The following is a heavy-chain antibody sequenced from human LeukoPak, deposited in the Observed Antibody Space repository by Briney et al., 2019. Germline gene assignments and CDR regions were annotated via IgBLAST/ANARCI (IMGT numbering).Heavy chain of an antibody. CDR1: GGSISSYY. Sequence: SETLSLTCTVSGGSISSYYRSWIRHPAGKGLERIGRIYTSGSTNYNPSLKSRVTISVDTSKNQFSLNLKSVTPEDTAVYYCATYDRSSRDVFDIWGQGTMVTVSS. CDR3: ATYDRSSRDVFDI. CDR2: IYTSGST. J-gene: IGHJ3*02. V-gene: IGHV4-4*07. D-gene: IGHD6-13*01.